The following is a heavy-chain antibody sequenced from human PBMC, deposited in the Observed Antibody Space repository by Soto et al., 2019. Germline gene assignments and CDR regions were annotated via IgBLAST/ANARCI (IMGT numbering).Heavy chain of an antibody. D-gene: IGHD2-15*01. Sequence: ASVKVSCKASGGTFSSYTISWVRQAPGQGLEWMGRIIPILGIANYAQKFQGRVTITADKSTSTAYMELSSLRSEDTAVYYCARDYRRYCSGGSCRMDVWGKGTTVTVSS. CDR1: GGTFSSYT. CDR3: ARDYRRYCSGGSCRMDV. CDR2: IIPILGIA. J-gene: IGHJ6*04. V-gene: IGHV1-69*04.